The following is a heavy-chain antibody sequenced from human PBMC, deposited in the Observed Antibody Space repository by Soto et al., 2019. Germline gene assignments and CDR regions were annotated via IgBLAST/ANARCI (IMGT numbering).Heavy chain of an antibody. V-gene: IGHV1-2*04. CDR1: GYTFTGYY. CDR3: ARGGYSSSLTPTSWFDP. Sequence: ASVKVSCKASGYTFTGYYMHWVRQAPGQGLEWMGWINPNSGGTNYAQKFQGWVTMTRDTSISTAYMELSRLRSDDTAVYYCARGGYSSSLTPTSWFDPWGQGTLVTVSS. J-gene: IGHJ5*02. CDR2: INPNSGGT. D-gene: IGHD6-13*01.